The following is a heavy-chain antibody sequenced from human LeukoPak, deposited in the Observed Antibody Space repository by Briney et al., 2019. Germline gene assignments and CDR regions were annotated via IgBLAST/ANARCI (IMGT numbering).Heavy chain of an antibody. J-gene: IGHJ4*02. CDR1: GGSISSSSYY. CDR2: IYYSGST. V-gene: IGHV4-39*07. D-gene: IGHD3-10*01. Sequence: SETLSLTCTVSGGSISSSSYYWGWIRQPPGKGLEWIGSIYYSGSTYYNPSLKSRVTMSVDTSKNQFSLKLSSVTAADTAVYYCARGVYILSRKSYYFDYWGQGTLVTVSS. CDR3: ARGVYILSRKSYYFDY.